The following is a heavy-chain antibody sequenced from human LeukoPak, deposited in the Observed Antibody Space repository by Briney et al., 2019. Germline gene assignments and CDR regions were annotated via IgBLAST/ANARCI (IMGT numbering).Heavy chain of an antibody. CDR1: GGSLSSYY. J-gene: IGHJ6*02. CDR3: ARGVGSGRFNYYGMDV. V-gene: IGHV4-59*01. CDR2: IYYSGST. D-gene: IGHD3-10*01. Sequence: PSETLSLTCTVSGGSLSSYYWTWIRQPPGKGLEWIGYIYYSGSTNYNPSPKSRVSISVDTSKNQFSLKLNFVTAADTAVYYCARGVGSGRFNYYGMDVWGQGTTVTVSS.